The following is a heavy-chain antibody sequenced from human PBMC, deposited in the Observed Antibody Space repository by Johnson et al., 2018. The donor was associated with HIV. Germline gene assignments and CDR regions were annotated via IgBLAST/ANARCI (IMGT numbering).Heavy chain of an antibody. D-gene: IGHD5-24*01. Sequence: VQLVESGGGLEQPGGSLRLSCAASGFTFSSYAMSWVRQAPGKGLEWVSSISGSGGSTYYADSVQGRFTITRDNSKNTVYLQMNSLRAEETAVYYCAREMAWEDAFDVWGQGTMVTVSS. CDR2: ISGSGGST. CDR3: AREMAWEDAFDV. V-gene: IGHV3-23*04. J-gene: IGHJ3*01. CDR1: GFTFSSYA.